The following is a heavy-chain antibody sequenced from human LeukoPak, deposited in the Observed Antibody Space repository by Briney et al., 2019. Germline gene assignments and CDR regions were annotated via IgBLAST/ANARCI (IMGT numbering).Heavy chain of an antibody. V-gene: IGHV1-2*02. CDR2: VNPNSGDT. CDR3: ATSNWADGVTVPAVY. CDR1: GYPFSGYY. D-gene: IGHD2-2*01. Sequence: ASVKVSCKASGYPFSGYYMNWVRQAPGQGLEWMGWVNPNSGDTNYAQKFQGRVTMTRDTSINTAYMELTSLRHDDAAVYYCATSNWADGVTVPAVYWGQGTLVTVSS. J-gene: IGHJ4*02.